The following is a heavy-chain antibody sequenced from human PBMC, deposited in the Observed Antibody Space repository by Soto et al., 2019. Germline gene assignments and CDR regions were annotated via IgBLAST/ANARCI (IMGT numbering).Heavy chain of an antibody. Sequence: GGSLRLSCAASGFTFSSYSMNWVRQAPGKGLEWVSSISSSSYIYYADSVKGRFTISRDNAKNSLYLQMNSLRAEDTAVYYCARWPIAVAGLDYWGQGTLVTVSS. CDR1: GFTFSSYS. CDR3: ARWPIAVAGLDY. D-gene: IGHD6-19*01. J-gene: IGHJ4*02. CDR2: ISSSSYI. V-gene: IGHV3-21*01.